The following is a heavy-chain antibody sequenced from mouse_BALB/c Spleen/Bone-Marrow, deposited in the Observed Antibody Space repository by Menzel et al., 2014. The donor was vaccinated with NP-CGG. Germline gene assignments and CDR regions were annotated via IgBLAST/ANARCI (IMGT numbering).Heavy chain of an antibody. CDR1: GYTFSDYN. V-gene: IGHV1-18*01. Sequence: VQLQESGSEVVKPGASVKIPCKTSGYTFSDYNVVWVKQSQGKSLEWIGDINPNNGGTIYNQKFKGKATLTVDKSSSTAYIELRSLTSEDTAVYYCARRGNYGHAMDYWGQGTSVTVSS. CDR3: ARRGNYGHAMDY. J-gene: IGHJ4*01. CDR2: INPNNGGT. D-gene: IGHD1-1*02.